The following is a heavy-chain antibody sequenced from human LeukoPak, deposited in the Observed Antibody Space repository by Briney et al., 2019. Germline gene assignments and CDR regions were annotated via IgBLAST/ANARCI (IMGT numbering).Heavy chain of an antibody. J-gene: IGHJ6*03. CDR1: GFGVSVNY. D-gene: IGHD2-21*02. CDR3: ARSTMTASYYYMDV. V-gene: IGHV3-66*01. CDR2: LYASGTT. Sequence: GGSLRLSCAASGFGVSVNYMSWVRQAPGKGLEWVSVLYASGTTKYVDSVKGRFTISRDNAKNSVYLQMNSLRADDTAVYYCARSTMTASYYYMDVWGKGTTVTVSS.